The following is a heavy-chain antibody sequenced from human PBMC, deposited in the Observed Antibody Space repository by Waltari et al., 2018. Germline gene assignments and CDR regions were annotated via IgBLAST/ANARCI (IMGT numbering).Heavy chain of an antibody. V-gene: IGHV4-4*02. Sequence: QVQLQESGPGLVKPSGTLSLTCAVSGGSLRSTNRWSWVRQPPGRGLEWIGEIYHNGSTSYNPSLGRRVTVSVDKSKNQFSLKVTSVTAADTAVYYCARGDGDGANFYFDYWGQGTLVTGSS. CDR3: ARGDGDGANFYFDY. J-gene: IGHJ4*02. CDR2: IYHNGST. D-gene: IGHD1-1*01. CDR1: GGSLRSTNR.